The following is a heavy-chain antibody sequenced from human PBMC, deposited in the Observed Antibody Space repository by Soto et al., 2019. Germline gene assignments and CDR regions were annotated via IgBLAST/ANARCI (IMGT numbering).Heavy chain of an antibody. V-gene: IGHV1-18*04. Sequence: ASVNVSCKPSVYTFTSYGSSRVRHAPGQGLEWMGWISAYNGNTNYAQKLQGRVTMTTDTSTSTAYMELRSLRSDDTAVYYCVVLRFLEWPYFDYWGQGTLVTVSS. CDR3: VVLRFLEWPYFDY. CDR1: VYTFTSYG. J-gene: IGHJ4*02. CDR2: ISAYNGNT. D-gene: IGHD3-3*01.